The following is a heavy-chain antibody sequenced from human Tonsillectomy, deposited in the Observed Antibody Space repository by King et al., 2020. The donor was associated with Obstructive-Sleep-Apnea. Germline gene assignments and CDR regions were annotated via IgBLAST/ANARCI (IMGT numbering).Heavy chain of an antibody. CDR2: IFYSGST. CDR3: GRNKWDPHHYDNNGCVDY. Sequence: LQLQESGPGLVKPSETLSLTCTVSGDSISSSNYFWGWIRQPPGKGLEWIGNIFYSGSTTYSSSLKNRVTISADMSKNQFSLKLTSVTAADTAVYYCGRNKWDPHHYDNNGCVDYWGQGTLVTVSS. CDR1: GDSISSSNYF. D-gene: IGHD3-22*01. V-gene: IGHV4-39*07. J-gene: IGHJ4*02.